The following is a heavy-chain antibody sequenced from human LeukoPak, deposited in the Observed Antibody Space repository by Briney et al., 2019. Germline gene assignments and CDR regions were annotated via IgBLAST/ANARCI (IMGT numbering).Heavy chain of an antibody. CDR1: GGSISSSNW. Sequence: PSQTLSLTCAVSGGSISSSNWWSWVRQPPGKGLEWIGEIYHSGSTNYNPSLKSRVTISVDKSKNQFSLKLSSVTAADTAVYYCARSRTVRGVIINFDYWGQGTLVTVSS. D-gene: IGHD3-10*01. J-gene: IGHJ4*02. CDR3: ARSRTVRGVIINFDY. CDR2: IYHSGST. V-gene: IGHV4-4*02.